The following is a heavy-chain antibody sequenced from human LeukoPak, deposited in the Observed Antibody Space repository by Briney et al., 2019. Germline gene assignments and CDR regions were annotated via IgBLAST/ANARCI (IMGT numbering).Heavy chain of an antibody. CDR2: IYYSGST. CDR3: ARQGVWGSYRLDY. CDR1: GGSISSYY. Sequence: KASETLSLTCTVSGGSISSYYWSWIRQPPGKGLEWIGYIYYSGSTNYNPSLKSRVTISVDTSKNQFSLKLSSVTAADTAVYYCARQGVWGSYRLDYWGQGTLVTVSS. J-gene: IGHJ4*02. D-gene: IGHD3-16*02. V-gene: IGHV4-59*08.